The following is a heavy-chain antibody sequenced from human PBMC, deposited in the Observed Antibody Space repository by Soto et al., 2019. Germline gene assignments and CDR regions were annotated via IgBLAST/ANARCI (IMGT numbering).Heavy chain of an antibody. CDR2: IYPGDSDT. J-gene: IGHJ4*02. CDR1: GYSFTGYW. V-gene: IGHV5-51*01. CDR3: ARAGRARYGGYFDY. D-gene: IGHD5-18*01. Sequence: SCRGSGYSFTGYWIAWVRKMPGNGLEWMGIIYPGDSDTRYRPSFEGQVTISADKSISTAYLQWSSLKASDTAIYYCARAGRARYGGYFDYWGQGTLVTVSS.